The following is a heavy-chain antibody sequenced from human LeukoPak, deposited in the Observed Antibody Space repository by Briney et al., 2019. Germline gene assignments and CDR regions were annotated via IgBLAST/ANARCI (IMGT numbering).Heavy chain of an antibody. D-gene: IGHD2/OR15-2a*01. CDR2: ISSSSSYT. J-gene: IGHJ6*02. CDR3: ARFLPYYYYGMDV. Sequence: GGSLRLSCAASGFTFSDYYMSWIRQAPGKGLDWVSYISSSSSYTNYADSVKGRFTISRDNAKNSMYLQMNSLRAEDTAVYYCARFLPYYYYGMDVWGQGTTVTVSS. V-gene: IGHV3-11*06. CDR1: GFTFSDYY.